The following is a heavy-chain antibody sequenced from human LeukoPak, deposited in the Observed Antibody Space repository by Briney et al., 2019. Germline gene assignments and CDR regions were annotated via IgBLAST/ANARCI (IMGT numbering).Heavy chain of an antibody. CDR2: IYYSGST. D-gene: IGHD6-13*01. J-gene: IGHJ4*02. V-gene: IGHV4-39*07. CDR3: ARAHGIAAAGHFDY. CDR1: GGSISSSSYY. Sequence: PSETLSLTCTVSGGSISSSSYYWGWIRQPPGKGLEWIGSIYYSGSTYYNPSLKSRVTISVDTSKNQFSLRLSSVTAADTAVYYCARAHGIAAAGHFDYWGQGTLVTVSS.